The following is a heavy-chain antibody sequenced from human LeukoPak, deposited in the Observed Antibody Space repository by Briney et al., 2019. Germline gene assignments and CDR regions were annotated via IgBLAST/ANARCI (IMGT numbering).Heavy chain of an antibody. CDR2: IKSKTDGGTT. D-gene: IGHD5-12*01. CDR1: GFTFSNAW. Sequence: GGSLRLSCAAPGFTFSNAWMSWVRQAPGKGLEWVGRIKSKTDGGTTDYAAPVKGRFTISRDDSKNTLYLRMNSLKTEDTAVYYCTTHSGYDYFDYWGQGTLVTVSS. J-gene: IGHJ4*02. V-gene: IGHV3-15*01. CDR3: TTHSGYDYFDY.